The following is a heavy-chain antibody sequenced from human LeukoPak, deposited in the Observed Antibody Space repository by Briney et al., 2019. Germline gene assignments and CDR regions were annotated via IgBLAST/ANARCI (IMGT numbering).Heavy chain of an antibody. D-gene: IGHD1-26*01. CDR1: GFTFSSYS. J-gene: IGHJ4*02. Sequence: GGSLRLSCAASGFTFSSYSLNWVRQAPREGLEWVSSISSSSSYIYYADSVKGRFTISRDNAKNSLYLQMNSLRAEDTAVYYCARGSASLMYYSGSYCDYWGQGTLITVSS. CDR2: ISSSSSYI. CDR3: ARGSASLMYYSGSYCDY. V-gene: IGHV3-21*01.